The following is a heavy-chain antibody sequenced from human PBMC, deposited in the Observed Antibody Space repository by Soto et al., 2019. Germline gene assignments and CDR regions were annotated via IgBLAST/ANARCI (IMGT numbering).Heavy chain of an antibody. D-gene: IGHD4-17*01. CDR1: GFTFDDYA. J-gene: IGHJ3*02. Sequence: EVQLVESGGGLVQPGRSLRLSCAASGFTFDDYAMHWVRQAPGKGLEWVSGISWNSGSIGYADSVKGRFTISRDNAKNSMYLQINNLRTEDTALYYCAKDKAPYGDYADAFDIWGQGTMVTVSS. V-gene: IGHV3-9*01. CDR3: AKDKAPYGDYADAFDI. CDR2: ISWNSGSI.